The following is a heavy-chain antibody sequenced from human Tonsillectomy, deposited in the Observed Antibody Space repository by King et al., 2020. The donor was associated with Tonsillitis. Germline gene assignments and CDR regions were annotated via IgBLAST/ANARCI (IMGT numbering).Heavy chain of an antibody. J-gene: IGHJ4*02. CDR1: GFTFSSYW. CDR2: IKQDGSEK. V-gene: IGHV3-7*01. D-gene: IGHD3-22*01. CDR3: ARDALTDSSDYYYSDFDY. Sequence: QLVQSGGGLVQPGGSLRLSCAASGFTFSSYWMSWVRQAPGKGLEWVANIKQDGSEKYYVDSVKGRFTISRDNAKNSLYLQMNSLRAEDTAVYYCARDALTDSSDYYYSDFDYWGQGTLVTVSS.